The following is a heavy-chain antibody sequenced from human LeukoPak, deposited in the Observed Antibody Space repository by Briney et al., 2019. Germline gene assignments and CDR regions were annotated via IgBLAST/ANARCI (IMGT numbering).Heavy chain of an antibody. J-gene: IGHJ4*02. D-gene: IGHD2-15*01. CDR1: GDSINNNNYY. V-gene: IGHV4-61*05. CDR3: ARGRYCSGGSCYNG. Sequence: SETLSLTCTVSGDSINNNNYYWGWVRQPPGKGLEWIGYIYYSGSTNYNPSLKSRVTISVDTSKNQFSLKLSSVTAADTAVYYCARGRYCSGGSCYNGWGQGTLVTVSS. CDR2: IYYSGST.